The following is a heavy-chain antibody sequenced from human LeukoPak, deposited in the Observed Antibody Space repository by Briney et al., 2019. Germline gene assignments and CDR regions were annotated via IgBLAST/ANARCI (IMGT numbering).Heavy chain of an antibody. Sequence: GGSLRFSCAASGFTFSSYWMHWARQDAGKGLVWVARISSDGTNTIYADSVKGRFTISRDNAKNTLYLQMNSLRAEDTAVYYCASGVTIWLGNAFDMWGQGTMVTVS. CDR1: GFTFSSYW. CDR3: ASGVTIWLGNAFDM. V-gene: IGHV3-74*01. D-gene: IGHD3-3*01. CDR2: ISSDGTNT. J-gene: IGHJ3*02.